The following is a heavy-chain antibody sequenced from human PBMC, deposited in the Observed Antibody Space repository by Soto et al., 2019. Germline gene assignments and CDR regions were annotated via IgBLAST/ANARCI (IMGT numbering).Heavy chain of an antibody. CDR3: AKDLSSSFDGLDI. CDR1: GFTFSRFG. D-gene: IGHD6-13*01. Sequence: SLRLSCAASGFTFSRFGMHWVRQAPGKGLEWVAGVWYDGSEKFYAGSVKGRFTISRDSAKNTLDLQVKSLRAEDTAIYYCAKDLSSSFDGLDIWGQGKMVTVSS. CDR2: VWYDGSEK. V-gene: IGHV3-33*06. J-gene: IGHJ3*02.